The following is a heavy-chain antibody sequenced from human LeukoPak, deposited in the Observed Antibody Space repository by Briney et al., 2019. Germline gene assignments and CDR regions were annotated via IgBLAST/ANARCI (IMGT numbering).Heavy chain of an antibody. V-gene: IGHV1-18*01. CDR3: ARDGRGSRSSWFDP. J-gene: IGHJ5*02. D-gene: IGHD3-10*01. CDR1: GYTFTSYS. Sequence: ASVKVSCKASGYTFTSYSLSWVRQAPGQGLEWMGWISAYHGNINYAQILQGRVTMTTDTSTSTAYMELRSLTSDDTAVYYCARDGRGSRSSWFDPWGQGTLVIVSS. CDR2: ISAYHGNI.